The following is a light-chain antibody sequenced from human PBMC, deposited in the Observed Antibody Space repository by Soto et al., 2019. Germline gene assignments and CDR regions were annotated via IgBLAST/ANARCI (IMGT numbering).Light chain of an antibody. CDR3: QKYNSAPQT. J-gene: IGKJ1*01. Sequence: IQLTQSPSSLSASVGDRVTITFQASRGISSYLAWYQQKPGKPPKLLVYSASTLQSGVPSRFSGSGSGPDFTLTISSLQPEDVATYYCQKYNSAPQTFGQGTKVDIK. CDR2: SAS. V-gene: IGKV1-27*01. CDR1: RGISSY.